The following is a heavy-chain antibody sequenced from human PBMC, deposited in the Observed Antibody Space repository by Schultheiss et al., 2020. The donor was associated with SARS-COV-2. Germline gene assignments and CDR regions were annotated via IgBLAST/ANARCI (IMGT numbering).Heavy chain of an antibody. J-gene: IGHJ4*02. CDR3: ARGDRLIEF. CDR1: VGSFSGYY. D-gene: IGHD1-14*01. V-gene: IGHV4-59*01. CDR2: IYYSGST. Sequence: SETLSLTCAVYVGSFSGYYWSWIRQPPGKGLEWIGYIYYSGSTYYNPSLKSRVTISVDTSKNQFSLRLSSVTAADTAVYYCARGDRLIEFWGQGTLVTVSS.